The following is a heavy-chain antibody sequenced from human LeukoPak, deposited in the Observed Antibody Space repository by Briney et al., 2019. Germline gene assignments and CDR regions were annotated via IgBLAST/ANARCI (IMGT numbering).Heavy chain of an antibody. Sequence: SVKVSCKASGGTFSSYAISWVRQAPGQGLEWMGGIIPIFGTANYTQKFQGRVTITTDESTSTAYMELSSLRSEDTAVYYCAGAGYCSSTSCLGYYYMDVWGKGTTVTVSS. D-gene: IGHD2-2*03. CDR3: AGAGYCSSTSCLGYYYMDV. J-gene: IGHJ6*03. V-gene: IGHV1-69*05. CDR1: GGTFSSYA. CDR2: IIPIFGTA.